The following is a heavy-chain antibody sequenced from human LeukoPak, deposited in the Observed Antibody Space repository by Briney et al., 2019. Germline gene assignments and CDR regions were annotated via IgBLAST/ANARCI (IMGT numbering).Heavy chain of an antibody. CDR2: INPNSGGT. Sequence: ASVKVSCKASGYTFTGYYMHWARQAPGQGLEWMGWINPNSGGTNYAQKFQGRVTMTRDTSISTAYMELSRLRSGDTAVYYCARDTAMVTYWFDPWGQGTLVTVSS. J-gene: IGHJ5*02. CDR1: GYTFTGYY. CDR3: ARDTAMVTYWFDP. D-gene: IGHD5-18*01. V-gene: IGHV1-2*02.